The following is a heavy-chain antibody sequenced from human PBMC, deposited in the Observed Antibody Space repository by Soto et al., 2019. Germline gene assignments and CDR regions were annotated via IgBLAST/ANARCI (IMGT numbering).Heavy chain of an antibody. J-gene: IGHJ4*02. D-gene: IGHD6-13*01. Sequence: QVQLVQSGAEVKKPGSSVKVSCKASGGTFSSYAISWVRQAPGQGLEWMGGIIPIFGTANYAQKFQGRVTITADERTTTAYSELSSLRSADTAVYYCARDVIAAAGTAGWGQGTLVTVSS. CDR2: IIPIFGTA. CDR3: ARDVIAAAGTAG. CDR1: GGTFSSYA. V-gene: IGHV1-69*12.